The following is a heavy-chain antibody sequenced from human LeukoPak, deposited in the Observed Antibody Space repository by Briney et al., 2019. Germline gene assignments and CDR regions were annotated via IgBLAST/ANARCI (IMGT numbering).Heavy chain of an antibody. CDR3: ARDPADSSGYYERLGAFDI. D-gene: IGHD3-22*01. CDR2: INPSGGST. Sequence: GASVKVSCKASGYTFTSYGISWVRQAPGQGLEWMGIINPSGGSTSYAQKFQGRVTMTRDTSTSTVYMELSSLRSEDTAVYYCARDPADSSGYYERLGAFDIWGQGTMVTVSS. V-gene: IGHV1-46*01. CDR1: GYTFTSYG. J-gene: IGHJ3*02.